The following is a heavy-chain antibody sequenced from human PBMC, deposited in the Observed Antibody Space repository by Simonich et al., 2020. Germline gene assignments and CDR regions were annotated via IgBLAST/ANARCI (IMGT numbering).Heavy chain of an antibody. CDR2: IKHSGTT. J-gene: IGHJ4*02. Sequence: QVQLQQWGAGLLKHSETLSLTCAVYGGSFSGYYWSWIRQPPGKGVEWIGEIKHSGTTNYTPSLKIRVTISVDTSKNQFSLKLSSVTAADTAVYYCARHLQLGPFDYWGQGTLVTVSS. D-gene: IGHD1-1*01. CDR1: GGSFSGYY. V-gene: IGHV4-34*01. CDR3: ARHLQLGPFDY.